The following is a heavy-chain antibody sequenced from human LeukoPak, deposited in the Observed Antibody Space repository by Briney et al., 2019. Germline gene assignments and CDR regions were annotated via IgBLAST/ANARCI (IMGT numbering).Heavy chain of an antibody. V-gene: IGHV4-34*01. CDR3: ARDGRYYYAFDI. J-gene: IGHJ3*02. D-gene: IGHD1-26*01. CDR1: GGSFSGYY. Sequence: SETLSLTCAVYGGSFSGYYWSWIRQPPGKGLEWIGEINHSGSTNYNPSLKSRATISVDTSKNQFSLKLSSVTAADTAVYYCARDGRYYYAFDIWGQGTMVTVSS. CDR2: INHSGST.